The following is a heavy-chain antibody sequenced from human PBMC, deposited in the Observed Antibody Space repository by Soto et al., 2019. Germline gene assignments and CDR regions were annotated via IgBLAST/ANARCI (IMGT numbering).Heavy chain of an antibody. J-gene: IGHJ4*02. CDR2: ISWNSGSI. D-gene: IGHD6-19*01. CDR1: DSPFVNLA. CDR3: AKDSSGWTGKYYFDY. V-gene: IGHV3-9*01. Sequence: EVQLVESGEGWDHLGGSLEPSGEPLDSPFVNLASTWFRQAQGRGWDGASGISWNSGSIGYAYSVKGRFTISRDNAKNSLYLQMNSLRAEDTALYYCAKDSSGWTGKYYFDYWGQGTLVTVSS.